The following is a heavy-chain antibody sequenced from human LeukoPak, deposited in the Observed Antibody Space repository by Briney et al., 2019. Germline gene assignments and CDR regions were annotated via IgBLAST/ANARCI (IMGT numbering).Heavy chain of an antibody. CDR1: GYTFTGYY. D-gene: IGHD1-26*01. CDR3: ARGGYSGTEKPNDY. CDR2: INPNSGGT. V-gene: IGHV1-2*02. Sequence: ASVKVSCKASGYTFTGYYMHWVRQAPGQGLEWMGWINPNSGGTKYAQKFQGRVTMTRDTSISTAYMELSSLRSDDTAVYYCARGGYSGTEKPNDYWGQGTLVTVSS. J-gene: IGHJ4*02.